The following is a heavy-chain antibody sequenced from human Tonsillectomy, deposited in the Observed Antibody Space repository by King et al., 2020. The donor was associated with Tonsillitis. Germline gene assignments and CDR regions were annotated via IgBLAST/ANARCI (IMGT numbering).Heavy chain of an antibody. V-gene: IGHV4-59*08. CDR1: GGSISSYY. J-gene: IGHJ6*03. D-gene: IGHD6-19*01. CDR3: ARIPEQWPYYMDV. Sequence: VQLQESGPGLVKPSETLSLTCTVSGGSISSYYWSWIRQPPGKGLEYIGYIYYSGSTNYNPSLKSRVTISVDTSKNQFSLNLSSVTAADTALYYCARIPEQWPYYMDVWGKGTTVTVSS. CDR2: IYYSGST.